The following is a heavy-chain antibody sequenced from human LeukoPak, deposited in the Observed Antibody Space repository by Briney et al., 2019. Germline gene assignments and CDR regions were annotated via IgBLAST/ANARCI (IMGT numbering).Heavy chain of an antibody. CDR2: ITYSGGGT. J-gene: IGHJ4*02. CDR1: GFTFSSYA. V-gene: IGHV3-23*01. D-gene: IGHD6-6*01. Sequence: GGSLRLSCAASGFTFSSYAMNWVRQAPGKGLEWVSVITYSGGGTHYANSVKGRFTISRDNSKNTVYLQMNSLRAEDTAVYYCAKAWGYSSSSGNIFDYWGQGTLVTVSS. CDR3: AKAWGYSSSSGNIFDY.